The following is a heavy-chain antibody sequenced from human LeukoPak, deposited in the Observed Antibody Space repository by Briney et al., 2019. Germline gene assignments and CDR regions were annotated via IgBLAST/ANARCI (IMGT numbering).Heavy chain of an antibody. J-gene: IGHJ4*02. V-gene: IGHV1-2*06. Sequence: ASVKVSCKASGYTFTDYFIHWVRQAPGQGLEWMGRINSNSGGTEFAQRFQVRVTMTRDTSINTAYMELSRLSSAATAVYYCARDFSSPATWEFDYWGQGTLVTVSS. D-gene: IGHD7-27*01. CDR2: INSNSGGT. CDR1: GYTFTDYF. CDR3: ARDFSSPATWEFDY.